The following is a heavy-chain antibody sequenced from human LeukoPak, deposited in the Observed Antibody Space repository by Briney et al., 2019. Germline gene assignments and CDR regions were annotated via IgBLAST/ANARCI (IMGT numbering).Heavy chain of an antibody. CDR2: ITWDGGST. Sequence: GGSLRLSCAASGFTFSSYAMSWVRQAPGKGLEWVSLITWDGGSTFYADSVKGRFTISRDNSRNSLSLQMNSLRSEDTALYYCATERQKYFDYWGQGTLVTVSS. CDR3: ATERQKYFDY. D-gene: IGHD6-6*01. CDR1: GFTFSSYA. J-gene: IGHJ4*02. V-gene: IGHV3-43*02.